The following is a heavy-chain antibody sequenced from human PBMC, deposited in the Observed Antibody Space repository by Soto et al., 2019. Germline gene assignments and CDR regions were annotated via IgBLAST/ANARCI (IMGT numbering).Heavy chain of an antibody. V-gene: IGHV1-24*01. Sequence: GASVKVSCKVSGYTLTELSMHWVRQAPGKGLEWMGGFDPEDGETIYAQKFQGRVTMTEDTSTDTAYMELSSPRSEDTAVYYCTTAFLVVPAAPFGDYYGMDVWGQGTTVTVSS. J-gene: IGHJ6*02. CDR3: TTAFLVVPAAPFGDYYGMDV. D-gene: IGHD2-2*01. CDR2: FDPEDGET. CDR1: GYTLTELS.